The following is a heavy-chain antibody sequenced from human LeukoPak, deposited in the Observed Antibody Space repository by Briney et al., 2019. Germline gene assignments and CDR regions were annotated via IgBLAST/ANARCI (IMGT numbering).Heavy chain of an antibody. CDR2: ISSASDYV. CDR3: ARGHSGSLQRLDGFDI. CDR1: GFSFIKYS. V-gene: IGHV3-21*01. J-gene: IGHJ3*02. D-gene: IGHD1-26*01. Sequence: GESLRLSCAAPGFSFIKYSMNWVRQAPGRGLEWVSSISSASDYVYYGGSLRGRFTASRDNAKNSLYLQMNSLRAEDTAVYYCARGHSGSLQRLDGFDIWGQGTMVTVSS.